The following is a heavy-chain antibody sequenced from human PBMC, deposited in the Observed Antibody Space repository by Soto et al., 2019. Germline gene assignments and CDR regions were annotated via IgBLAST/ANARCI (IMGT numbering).Heavy chain of an antibody. CDR3: AKRLPHDYGFDY. CDR1: GFIFSNYG. J-gene: IGHJ4*02. V-gene: IGHV3-30*18. D-gene: IGHD4-17*01. Sequence: GGSLRLSCVVSGFIFSNYGMHWVRQAPGKGLEWVAVISYDGSNYYYADSVRGRFTISRDNSKNTLYLQMNSLRAEDTAIYYCAKRLPHDYGFDYWGQGTLVTVSS. CDR2: ISYDGSNY.